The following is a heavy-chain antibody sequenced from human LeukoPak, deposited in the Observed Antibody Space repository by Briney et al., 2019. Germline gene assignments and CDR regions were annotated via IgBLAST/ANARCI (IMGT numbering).Heavy chain of an antibody. CDR3: ARDPTDILTGTYYYYMDV. Sequence: PGGSLRLSCAASGFTFSSYEMNWVRQAPGKGLEWVSYISSSGSTIYYADSVKGRFTISRDNAKNSLYLQMNSLRAEDTAVYYCARDPTDILTGTYYYYMDVWGKGTTVTISS. CDR2: ISSSGSTI. CDR1: GFTFSSYE. D-gene: IGHD3-9*01. V-gene: IGHV3-48*03. J-gene: IGHJ6*03.